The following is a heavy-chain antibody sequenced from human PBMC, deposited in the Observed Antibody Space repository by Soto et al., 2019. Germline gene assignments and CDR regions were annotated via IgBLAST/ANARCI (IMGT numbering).Heavy chain of an antibody. D-gene: IGHD5-12*01. J-gene: IGHJ4*02. CDR3: ARDHVVAMIYYFDY. Sequence: EVQLVESGGGLVQPGGSLRLSCAASGFTFSSYWMSWVRQAPGKGLEWVANIKQDGSGKYYVDSVKGRFTISRDNAKNSLYLQMNILRAEDTAVYYCARDHVVAMIYYFDYWGQGTLVTVSS. V-gene: IGHV3-7*01. CDR1: GFTFSSYW. CDR2: IKQDGSGK.